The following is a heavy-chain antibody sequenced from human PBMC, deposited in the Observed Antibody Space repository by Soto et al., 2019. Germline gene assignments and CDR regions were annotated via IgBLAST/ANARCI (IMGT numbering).Heavy chain of an antibody. D-gene: IGHD3-22*01. CDR3: ARDLWVYYDSSGYHY. V-gene: IGHV3-21*01. J-gene: IGHJ4*02. CDR1: GFTFSSYS. Sequence: PGGSLRLSCAASGFTFSSYSMNWVRQAPGKGLEWVSSISSSSSYIYYADSVKGRFTISRDNAKNSLYLQMNSLRTEDTAVYYCARDLWVYYDSSGYHYWGQGTLVTVSS. CDR2: ISSSSSYI.